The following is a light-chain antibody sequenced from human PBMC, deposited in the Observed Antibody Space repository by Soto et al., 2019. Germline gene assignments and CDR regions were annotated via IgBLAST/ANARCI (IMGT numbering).Light chain of an antibody. CDR1: QSVRRY. V-gene: IGKV3-11*01. J-gene: IGKJ4*01. CDR3: QQREHWPLT. Sequence: IVLTQSPATLSLSPGERATLSCRASQSVRRYLAWYQQKPGHVPRLLIYDASNRAPGIPARFSGSGSGTDFTLTISSLEPEDFAVYYCQQREHWPLTFGGGTKVEIK. CDR2: DAS.